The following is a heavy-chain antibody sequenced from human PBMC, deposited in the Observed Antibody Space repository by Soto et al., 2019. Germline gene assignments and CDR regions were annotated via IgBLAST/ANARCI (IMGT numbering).Heavy chain of an antibody. CDR1: GFTFSSYG. V-gene: IGHV3-33*01. D-gene: IGHD6-13*01. J-gene: IGHJ4*02. Sequence: QAQLVESGGGVVQPGRSLRLSCAASGFTFSSYGMHWVCQASGKGLEWVAIIWYDGSNKYYADSVKGRFTISRDSSKNTLYLQMNILRAEDTAVYYCARVGSSWSFDYWGQGTLVTVSS. CDR3: ARVGSSWSFDY. CDR2: IWYDGSNK.